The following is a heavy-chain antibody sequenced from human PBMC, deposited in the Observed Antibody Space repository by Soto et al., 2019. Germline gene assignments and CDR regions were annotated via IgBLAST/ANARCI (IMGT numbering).Heavy chain of an antibody. CDR1: GGSFSGYY. Sequence: QVQLQQWGAGLLKPSETLSLTCAVYGGSFSGYYWSWIRQPPGKGLEWIGEINHSGSTNYNPSLXSXVXXSVDTFKNQFSLKLSSVTAADTAVYYCARDTNFDLWGRVTLVSVSS. J-gene: IGHJ2*01. CDR3: ARDTNFDL. V-gene: IGHV4-34*01. CDR2: INHSGST.